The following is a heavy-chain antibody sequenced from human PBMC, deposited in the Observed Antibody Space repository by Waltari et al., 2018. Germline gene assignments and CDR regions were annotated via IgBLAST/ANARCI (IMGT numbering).Heavy chain of an antibody. J-gene: IGHJ4*02. CDR1: GFTFNNAW. CDR3: TTTYSPGVAAAGTDS. Sequence: EVQLVESGGGLVMPGGSLRLSCAASGFTFNNAWMNWVRQAPGKGLEWVGRIKARTDGGTTDYAAPVIGRFTISRDDSKNTLFLQMNSLKTDDTAVYYCTTTYSPGVAAAGTDSWGQGTLVTVSS. D-gene: IGHD6-13*01. CDR2: IKARTDGGTT. V-gene: IGHV3-15*07.